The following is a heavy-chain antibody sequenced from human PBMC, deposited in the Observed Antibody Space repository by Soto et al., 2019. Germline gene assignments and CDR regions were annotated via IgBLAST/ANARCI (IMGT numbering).Heavy chain of an antibody. V-gene: IGHV4-31*03. CDR3: ARIKGGAAGNFDY. CDR1: GGSISNGDYY. J-gene: IGHJ4*02. Sequence: SETLSLTCTVSGGSISNGDYYWTWIRQHPVKGLEWVGYIYYSGSTYSNPSLKSRVTISVATSKNQFSLRLSSVTAADTAVYYCARIKGGAAGNFDYWGRGALVNV. D-gene: IGHD6-13*01. CDR2: IYYSGST.